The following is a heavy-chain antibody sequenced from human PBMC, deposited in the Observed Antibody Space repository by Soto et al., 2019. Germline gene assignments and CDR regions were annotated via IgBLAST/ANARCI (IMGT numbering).Heavy chain of an antibody. D-gene: IGHD6-13*01. Sequence: GGSLRLSCAASGFNFSGYGVHWVRQAPGKGLEWVGRIRSKRNNYTTVYDAAAKSRLSISRDDSNNTAYLQINSRRSDDKTADYCTLTALKSSNYLRCFDPCGQGPLVTVYS. J-gene: IGHJ5*02. CDR3: TLTALKSSNYLRCFDP. CDR2: IRSKRNNYTT. V-gene: IGHV3-73*01. CDR1: GFNFSGYG.